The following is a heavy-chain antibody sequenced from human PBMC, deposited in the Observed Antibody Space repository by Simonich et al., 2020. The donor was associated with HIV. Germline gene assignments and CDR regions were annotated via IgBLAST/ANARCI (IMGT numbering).Heavy chain of an antibody. J-gene: IGHJ4*02. V-gene: IGHV4-34*02. CDR2: INHSGST. D-gene: IGHD5-12*01. CDR3: TRRSGYDFDY. Sequence: QVQLQQWGAGLLKPSETLSLTCALYGGSFSGYYWNWIRQPPGKGLEWIGEINHSGSTNYNPSPKSRVTISVDTSKNQFSLKLSSVTAADTAMYYCTRRSGYDFDYWGQGTLVTVSS. CDR1: GGSFSGYY.